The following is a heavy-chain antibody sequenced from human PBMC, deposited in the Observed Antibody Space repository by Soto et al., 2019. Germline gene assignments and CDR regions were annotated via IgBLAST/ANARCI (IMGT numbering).Heavy chain of an antibody. CDR1: GGSVNSGDYY. Sequence: SETLSLTCTVSGGSVNSGDYYWSWIRQPPGKGLEWIGYIYYSGSTNYNPSLKSRVSISLDTSKNQFSLRLTSVTAADTAVYYCARIPVDTYMINWFDPWGQGTLVTVSS. CDR2: IYYSGST. D-gene: IGHD5-18*01. J-gene: IGHJ5*02. V-gene: IGHV4-61*08. CDR3: ARIPVDTYMINWFDP.